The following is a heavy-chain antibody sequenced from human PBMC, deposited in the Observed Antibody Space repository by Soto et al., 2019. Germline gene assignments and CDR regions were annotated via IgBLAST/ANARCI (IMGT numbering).Heavy chain of an antibody. V-gene: IGHV3-11*01. CDR1: GFTFSDYY. D-gene: IGHD3-22*01. J-gene: IGHJ4*02. Sequence: GGSLRLSCAASGFTFSDYYMSWISQAPGKGLEWVSYISSSGSTIYYADSVKGRFTISRDNAKNSLYLQMNSLRAEDTAVYYCARGYYDCSGYTYADYWGRGTLVTVSS. CDR3: ARGYYDCSGYTYADY. CDR2: ISSSGSTI.